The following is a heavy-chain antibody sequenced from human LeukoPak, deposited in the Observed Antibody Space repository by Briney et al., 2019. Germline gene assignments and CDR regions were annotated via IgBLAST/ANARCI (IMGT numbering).Heavy chain of an antibody. V-gene: IGHV4-34*01. CDR1: GGSFSGYY. Sequence: PSETLSLTCAVYGGSFSGYYWSWIRQPPEKELEWIGEINHSGSTNYNPSLKSRVTISVDTSKNQFSLKLSSVTAADTAVYYCARGHLVMRYYCDSSGYSRPCYFDYWGQGTLVTVSS. CDR2: INHSGST. J-gene: IGHJ4*02. D-gene: IGHD3-22*01. CDR3: ARGHLVMRYYCDSSGYSRPCYFDY.